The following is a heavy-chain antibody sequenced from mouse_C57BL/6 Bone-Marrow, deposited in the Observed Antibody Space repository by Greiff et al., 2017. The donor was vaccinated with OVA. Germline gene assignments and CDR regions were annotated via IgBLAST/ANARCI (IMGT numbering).Heavy chain of an antibody. CDR3: ARWRSTTVGGFAY. J-gene: IGHJ3*01. CDR2: INPSSGYT. Sequence: QVQLQQSGAELAKPGASVKLSCKASGYTFTSYWMHWVKQRPGQGLEWIGYINPSSGYTKYNQKFKDKATLTADKSSSTAYMQLSSLTYEDSAVYYCARWRSTTVGGFAYWGQGTLVTVSA. V-gene: IGHV1-7*01. D-gene: IGHD1-1*01. CDR1: GYTFTSYW.